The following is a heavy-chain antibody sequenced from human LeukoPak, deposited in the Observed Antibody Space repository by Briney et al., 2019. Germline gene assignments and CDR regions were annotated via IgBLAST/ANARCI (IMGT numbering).Heavy chain of an antibody. D-gene: IGHD6-6*01. CDR1: GFTFSSYW. Sequence: GGSLRLSCAASGFTFSSYWMSWVRQAPGKGLEWVANIKQDGSAKYYVDSVKGRFTISRDNAKNSLYLQMDSLRVEDAAVYHCARDGPDSSSSDFDYWGQGTLVTVSS. CDR2: IKQDGSAK. J-gene: IGHJ4*02. CDR3: ARDGPDSSSSDFDY. V-gene: IGHV3-7*01.